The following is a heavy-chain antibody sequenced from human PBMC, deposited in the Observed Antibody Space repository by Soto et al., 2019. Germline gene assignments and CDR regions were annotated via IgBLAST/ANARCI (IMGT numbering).Heavy chain of an antibody. V-gene: IGHV1-69*06. CDR2: IVPNVGTV. CDR3: ARGSHYLSTGYYFDN. D-gene: IGHD3-22*01. CDR1: GGTLSSFINYP. J-gene: IGHJ5*02. Sequence: QVQLVQSGAEVKKPGSSVKVSCKASGGTLSSFINYPINWVRQAPGQGLEWMGGIVPNVGTVNYAQKFQGRVTITADKSTGTTYMELSSLRSEDTAMYYCARGSHYLSTGYYFDNWGQGTLVTVSS.